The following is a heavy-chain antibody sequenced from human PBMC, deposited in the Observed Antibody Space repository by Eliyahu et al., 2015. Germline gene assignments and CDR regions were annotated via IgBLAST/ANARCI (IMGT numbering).Heavy chain of an antibody. Sequence: QLQLQESGPGLVKPSETLSLPCTXSXAXXXRGGYYXDWXRQPPGKGLEGIGSMYYSGSTYYNPSXKSRVTISLDTSKNQFSLKLTSVTATDTAIYYCTRRGGTYTWFDPWGQGTLVTVSS. V-gene: IGHV4-39*01. CDR3: TRRGGTYTWFDP. D-gene: IGHD1-26*01. CDR2: MYYSGST. CDR1: XAXXXRGGYY. J-gene: IGHJ5*02.